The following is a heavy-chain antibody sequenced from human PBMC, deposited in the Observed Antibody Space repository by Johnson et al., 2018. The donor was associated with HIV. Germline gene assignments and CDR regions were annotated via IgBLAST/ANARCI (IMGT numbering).Heavy chain of an antibody. V-gene: IGHV3-30*18. J-gene: IGHJ3*02. CDR1: GFTFSGSG. CDR3: AKDRNWGASGAFDI. Sequence: QVQLVESGGGVVQPGGSLRLSCAASGFTFSGSGVHWVRQSPGNGLACVAVISYDGLNKCYTDSVKGGLTISRDNSNNTLHLEMNSLRPEDTALYYCAKDRNWGASGAFDIWGQGTMVTVSS. D-gene: IGHD3-16*01. CDR2: ISYDGLNK.